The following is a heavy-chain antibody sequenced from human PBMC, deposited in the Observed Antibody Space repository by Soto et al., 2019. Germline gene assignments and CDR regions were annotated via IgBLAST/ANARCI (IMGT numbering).Heavy chain of an antibody. Sequence: QVQLVQSGAEVKKPGASVKVSCKASGYTLSNYAITWVRQAPGPGLEWMGWISGYNGNTNYAQKLQGRVTMTTDTSTSTVYMELRSLRSDDTAVYYCARDTTDSSGWNFDYWGKGTLVTVSS. CDR2: ISGYNGNT. V-gene: IGHV1-18*01. J-gene: IGHJ4*02. CDR1: GYTLSNYA. CDR3: ARDTTDSSGWNFDY. D-gene: IGHD6-19*01.